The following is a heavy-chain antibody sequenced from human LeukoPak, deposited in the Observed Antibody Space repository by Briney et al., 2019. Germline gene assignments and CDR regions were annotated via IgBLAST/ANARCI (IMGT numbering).Heavy chain of an antibody. Sequence: PGGSLRLSWAASGXTFSSYEVNWVRQAPGKGLEWVSYISNSGSTIYYAGSVKGRFTISRDNAKDSLYLQMNSLRAEDTAVYYCAREVSTGGFDIWGQGTMVTVSS. CDR3: AREVSTGGFDI. V-gene: IGHV3-48*03. J-gene: IGHJ3*02. CDR2: ISNSGSTI. D-gene: IGHD5/OR15-5a*01. CDR1: GXTFSSYE.